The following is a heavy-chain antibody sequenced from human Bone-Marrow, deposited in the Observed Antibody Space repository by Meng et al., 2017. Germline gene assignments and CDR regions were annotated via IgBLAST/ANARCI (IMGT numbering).Heavy chain of an antibody. CDR3: ARGTPGRSYSDY. D-gene: IGHD3-10*01. CDR1: GYTSASYG. J-gene: IGHJ4*02. V-gene: IGHV1-18*01. Sequence: QPQLLQSGAEVKNPGAAVWTSCKASGYTSASYGISWFRQAPGQGLEWMGWFVSNADTYPAQKFQGRVTMTRDTHTSTDFMELRSLRFDDTAVYYCARGTPGRSYSDYWGQGTLVTVSS. CDR2: FVSNADT.